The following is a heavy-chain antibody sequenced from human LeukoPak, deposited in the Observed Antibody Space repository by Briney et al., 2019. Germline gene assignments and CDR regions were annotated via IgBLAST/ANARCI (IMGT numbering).Heavy chain of an antibody. CDR3: ARRPRYGSSGYPNYGMDV. V-gene: IGHV3-13*01. J-gene: IGHJ6*02. CDR2: IGTGGDT. Sequence: GGSLRLSCAASGFTFSSHDMHWVRQATGKGLEWVSAIGTGGDTYYVDAVKGRFTISRENAKNSLYLQMNSLRAGDTAVYYCARRPRYGSSGYPNYGMDVWGQGTTVTVSS. CDR1: GFTFSSHD. D-gene: IGHD3-22*01.